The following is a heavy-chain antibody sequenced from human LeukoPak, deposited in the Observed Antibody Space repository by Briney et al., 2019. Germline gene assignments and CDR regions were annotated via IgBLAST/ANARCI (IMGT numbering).Heavy chain of an antibody. CDR1: GSTFSSYS. Sequence: PGGSLRLSCAASGSTFSSYSMNWVRQAPGKGLEWVSSISSSSSYIYYADSVKGRFTISRDNAKNSLYLQMNSLRAEDTAVYYCARDTQPPPLRYSSSWPTPFDYWGQGTLVTVSS. CDR2: ISSSSSYI. J-gene: IGHJ4*02. V-gene: IGHV3-21*01. D-gene: IGHD6-13*01. CDR3: ARDTQPPPLRYSSSWPTPFDY.